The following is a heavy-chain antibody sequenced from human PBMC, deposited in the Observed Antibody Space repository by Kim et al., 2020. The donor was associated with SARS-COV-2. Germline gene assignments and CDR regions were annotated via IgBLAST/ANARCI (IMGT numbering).Heavy chain of an antibody. CDR3: ARGLYSYGYGYYFDY. V-gene: IGHV4-34*01. J-gene: IGHJ4*02. Sequence: PSPTSRVTISVDTSKDQFPLKLSSVTAADTAVYYCARGLYSYGYGYYFDYWGQGTLVTVSS. D-gene: IGHD5-18*01.